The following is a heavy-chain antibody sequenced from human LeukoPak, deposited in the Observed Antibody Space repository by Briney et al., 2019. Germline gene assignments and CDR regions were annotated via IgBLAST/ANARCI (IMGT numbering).Heavy chain of an antibody. V-gene: IGHV4-39*07. CDR2: IYYSGST. Sequence: PSETLSLTCTASGGSISSSSYYWGWIRQPPGKGLEWIGSIYYSGSTYYNPSLKSRVTISVDTSKNQFSLKLSSVTAADTAVYYCARVTGYGGNNDYYYYYYMDVWGKGTTVTVSS. CDR3: ARVTGYGGNNDYYYYYYMDV. J-gene: IGHJ6*03. D-gene: IGHD4-23*01. CDR1: GGSISSSSYY.